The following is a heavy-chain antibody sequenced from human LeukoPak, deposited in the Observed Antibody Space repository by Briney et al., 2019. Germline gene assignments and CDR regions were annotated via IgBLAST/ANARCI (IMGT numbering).Heavy chain of an antibody. CDR2: IYYSGST. Sequence: SETLSLTCTVSGGSISSSYYWGWIRQPPGKGLEWIGSIYYSGSTYYNPSLKSRVTISVDTSKNQFSLKLSSVTAADTAVYYCARHHYYGSGSYDYWGQGTLVTVSS. J-gene: IGHJ4*02. D-gene: IGHD3-10*01. CDR3: ARHHYYGSGSYDY. CDR1: GGSISSSYY. V-gene: IGHV4-39*01.